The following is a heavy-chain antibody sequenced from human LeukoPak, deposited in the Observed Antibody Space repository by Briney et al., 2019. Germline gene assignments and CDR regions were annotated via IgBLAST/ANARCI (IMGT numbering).Heavy chain of an antibody. D-gene: IGHD5-12*01. CDR3: ARVEWATIHYGMDV. CDR1: GYSISSGYY. J-gene: IGHJ6*04. CDR2: NYHSGST. Sequence: SETLSLTCAVSGYSISSGYYWGWIRQPPGKGLEWIGSNYHSGSTYYNPSLKSRVTISVDTSKNQFSLKLSSVTAADTAVYYCARVEWATIHYGMDVWGKGTTVTASS. V-gene: IGHV4-38-2*01.